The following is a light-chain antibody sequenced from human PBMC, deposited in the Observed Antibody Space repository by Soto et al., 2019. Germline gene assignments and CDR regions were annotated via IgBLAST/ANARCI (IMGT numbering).Light chain of an antibody. J-gene: IGKJ4*01. Sequence: EMVMTQSPATLSVSPGERATLSCRASQSVSSNLAWYQQKPGQAPRLLIYDASNRATGIPARFSGSGSGTDFTLTITTLEPEDFAVYYCQQRSNWPSTFGGGTKVEIK. CDR2: DAS. V-gene: IGKV3-11*01. CDR1: QSVSSN. CDR3: QQRSNWPST.